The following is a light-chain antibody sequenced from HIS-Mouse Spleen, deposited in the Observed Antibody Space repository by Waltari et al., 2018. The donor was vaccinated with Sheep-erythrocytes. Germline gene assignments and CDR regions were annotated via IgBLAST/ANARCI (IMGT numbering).Light chain of an antibody. V-gene: IGLV1-47*01. CDR3: CSYAGSYNHV. Sequence: QSVLTQPPSASGTPGQRVTISCSGSSSTIGSHYVSWYQQLPGTATKLLIYRNNQRPSGVPDRFSGSKSGTSASLAISGLRSEDEADYYCCSYAGSYNHVFATGTKVTVL. J-gene: IGLJ1*01. CDR2: RNN. CDR1: SSTIGSHY.